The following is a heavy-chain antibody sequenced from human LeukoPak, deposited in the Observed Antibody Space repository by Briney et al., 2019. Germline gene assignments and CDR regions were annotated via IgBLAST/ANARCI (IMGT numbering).Heavy chain of an antibody. Sequence: RASVKGSCKASGYTFTGYYMHWVRQAPGQGLECMGWINPNSGGTNYAQKFQGRVTMTRDTSISTAYMELSRLRSDDTAVYYCARDGDAGAFDIWGQGTMVTVSS. J-gene: IGHJ3*02. CDR2: INPNSGGT. V-gene: IGHV1-2*02. CDR1: GYTFTGYY. CDR3: ARDGDAGAFDI. D-gene: IGHD7-27*01.